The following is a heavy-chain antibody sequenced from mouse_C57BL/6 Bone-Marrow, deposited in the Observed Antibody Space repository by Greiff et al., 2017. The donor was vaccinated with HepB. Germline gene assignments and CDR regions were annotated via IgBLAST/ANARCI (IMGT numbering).Heavy chain of an antibody. CDR2: ISYDGSN. CDR3: AIVDSNYLNVAY. Sequence: ESGPGLVKPSQSLSLTCSVTGYSITSGYYWHWIRQFPGNKLEWMGYISYDGSNNYNPSLKNRISITRDTSKNQFFLKLNSVTTEDTATYDCAIVDSNYLNVAYWGQGTLVTVSA. V-gene: IGHV3-6*01. J-gene: IGHJ3*01. D-gene: IGHD2-5*01. CDR1: GYSITSGYY.